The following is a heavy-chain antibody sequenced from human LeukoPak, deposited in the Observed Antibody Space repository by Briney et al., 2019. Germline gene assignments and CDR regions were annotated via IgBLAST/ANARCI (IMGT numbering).Heavy chain of an antibody. CDR2: IIPILGIA. CDR3: AKKPVPITMIIY. Sequence: SVKVSCKASGGTFSSYAISWVRQAPGQGLEWMGRIIPILGIANYAQKFQGRVTITADKSTSTAYMELSSLRSEDTAVYYCAKKPVPITMIIYWGQGTLVTVSS. V-gene: IGHV1-69*04. D-gene: IGHD3-22*01. J-gene: IGHJ4*02. CDR1: GGTFSSYA.